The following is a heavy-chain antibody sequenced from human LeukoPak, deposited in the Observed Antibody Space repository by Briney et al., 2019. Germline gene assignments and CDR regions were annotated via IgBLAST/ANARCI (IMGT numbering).Heavy chain of an antibody. CDR3: ARGVQLWLLNYFDY. J-gene: IGHJ4*02. Sequence: KTSETLSLTCTVSGGSISSYYWSWIRQPPGKGLEWIGYIYYSGSTDYNPSLKSRVTISVDTSKNQFSLKLSSVTAADTAVYYCARGVQLWLLNYFDYWGQGTLVTASS. D-gene: IGHD5-18*01. CDR2: IYYSGST. CDR1: GGSISSYY. V-gene: IGHV4-59*12.